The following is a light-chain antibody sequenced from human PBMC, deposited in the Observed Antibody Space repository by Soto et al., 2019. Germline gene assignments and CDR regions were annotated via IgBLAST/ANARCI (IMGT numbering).Light chain of an antibody. CDR2: SAS. CDR1: QTLGTLY. J-gene: IGKJ1*01. V-gene: IGKV3-20*01. CDR3: QQYAGSPRT. Sequence: EIVLTQSPGTLSLSPGERGTLSCRASQTLGTLYLAWFQQKSGQAPRLLIYSASRRATGIPDRFTGSGSGTDFNLTINRVEPEDFAVYFCQQYAGSPRTFGQGTKVEIK.